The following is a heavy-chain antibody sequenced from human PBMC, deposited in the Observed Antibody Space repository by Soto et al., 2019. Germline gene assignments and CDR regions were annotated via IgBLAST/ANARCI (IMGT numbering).Heavy chain of an antibody. V-gene: IGHV3-23*01. Sequence: EVQLLESGGGFVQPGGSLSLSCTASEFTFNNYAMNWVRQAPGKGLEWVSRISDSGDSTYYAGSVKGRFAISRDNSKNTLYLQMNSLRAEDTAVYYCAKEEDDFCEHDFWGQGTLVTVSS. CDR1: EFTFNNYA. CDR3: AKEEDDFCEHDF. CDR2: ISDSGDST. D-gene: IGHD4-17*01. J-gene: IGHJ4*02.